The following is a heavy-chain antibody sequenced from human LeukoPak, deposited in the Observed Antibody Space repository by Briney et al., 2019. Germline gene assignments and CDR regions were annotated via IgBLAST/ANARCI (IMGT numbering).Heavy chain of an antibody. V-gene: IGHV1-69*05. D-gene: IGHD3-10*01. Sequence: ASVKVSCKASGGTFSSYAISWVRQAPGQGLEWMGGIIPIFGTANYAQKFQGRVTITTDESTSTAYMELSSLRSEDTAVYYCAATSGSYALFDYWGRGTLVTVSS. CDR1: GGTFSSYA. CDR2: IIPIFGTA. J-gene: IGHJ4*02. CDR3: AATSGSYALFDY.